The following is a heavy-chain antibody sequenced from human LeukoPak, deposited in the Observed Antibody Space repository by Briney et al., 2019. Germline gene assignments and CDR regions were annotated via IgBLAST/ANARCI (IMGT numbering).Heavy chain of an antibody. CDR1: GFTFSSYG. Sequence: GGSLRLSCAASGFTFSSYGMRWVRQAPGKGLEWVSAISGSGGSTYYADSVKGRFTISRDNSKNTLYLQMNSLRAEDTAVYYCAKDYYGSGSYYSLANWGQGTLVTVSS. CDR2: ISGSGGST. D-gene: IGHD3-10*01. V-gene: IGHV3-23*01. J-gene: IGHJ4*02. CDR3: AKDYYGSGSYYSLAN.